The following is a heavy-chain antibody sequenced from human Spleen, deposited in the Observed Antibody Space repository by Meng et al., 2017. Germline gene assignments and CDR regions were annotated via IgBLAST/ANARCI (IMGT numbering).Heavy chain of an antibody. Sequence: QVHLQESGPGLVTPSGTLSLTCAVSGGSISSSNWWSWVRQSPGKGLEWIGEIYDGGSTNYNPSLKSRVTISVDKSKNQFSLKLSSVTAADTAVYYCARVGSSSWFVADWGQGTLVTVSS. CDR3: ARVGSSSWFVAD. D-gene: IGHD6-13*01. CDR2: IYDGGST. J-gene: IGHJ4*02. CDR1: GGSISSSNW. V-gene: IGHV4-4*02.